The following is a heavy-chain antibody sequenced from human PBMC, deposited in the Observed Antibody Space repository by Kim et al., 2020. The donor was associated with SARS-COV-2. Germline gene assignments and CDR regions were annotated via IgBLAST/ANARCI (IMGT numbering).Heavy chain of an antibody. CDR1: GGSISSNY. CDR3: ARDDFRGYTYGRTYYYGMDV. CDR2: IHTTGST. V-gene: IGHV4-4*07. D-gene: IGHD5-18*01. Sequence: SETLSLTCTVSGGSISSNYWSWIREPAGKGLEWIGRIHTTGSTNYNPSLKSRVTMSVDRSKNQFSLKLSSVTAADTAVYYCARDDFRGYTYGRTYYYGMDVWGQGTTVTVSS. J-gene: IGHJ6*02.